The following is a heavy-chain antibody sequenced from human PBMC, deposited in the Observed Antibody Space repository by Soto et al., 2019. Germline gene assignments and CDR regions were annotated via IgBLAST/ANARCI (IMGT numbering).Heavy chain of an antibody. CDR3: ARDPPGIAAAGIGVFDY. V-gene: IGHV3-33*01. CDR1: GFTFSSYG. Sequence: GSLRLSCAASGFTFSSYGMHWVRQAPGKGLEWVAVIWYDGSNKYYADSVKGRFTISRDNSKNTLYLQMNSLRAEDRAVYYCARDPPGIAAAGIGVFDYWGQGTLVTVSS. CDR2: IWYDGSNK. D-gene: IGHD6-13*01. J-gene: IGHJ4*02.